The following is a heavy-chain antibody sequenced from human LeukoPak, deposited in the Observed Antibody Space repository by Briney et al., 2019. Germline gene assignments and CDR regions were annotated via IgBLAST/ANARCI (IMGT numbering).Heavy chain of an antibody. Sequence: EASVKVSCKASGYTFTSYGISWVRQAPGQGLEWMGWISAYNGNTNYAQKLQGRVTMTTDTSTSTAYMELRSLRSDDTAVYYCARQYDYVWGSYRYYYYMDVWGKGTTVTVSS. CDR3: ARQYDYVWGSYRYYYYMDV. J-gene: IGHJ6*03. D-gene: IGHD3-16*02. CDR2: ISAYNGNT. V-gene: IGHV1-18*01. CDR1: GYTFTSYG.